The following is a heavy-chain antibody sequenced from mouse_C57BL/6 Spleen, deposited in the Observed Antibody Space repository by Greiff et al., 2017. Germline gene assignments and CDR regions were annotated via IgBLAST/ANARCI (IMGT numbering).Heavy chain of an antibody. D-gene: IGHD4-1*01. CDR3: ARWDVRGYFDY. CDR1: GYAFSSYW. V-gene: IGHV1-80*01. Sequence: QVQLKQSGAELVKPGASVKISCKASGYAFSSYWMNWVKQRPGKGLEWIGQIYPGDGDTNYNGKFKGKATLTADKSSSTAYMQLSSLTSEDSAVYFCARWDVRGYFDYWGQGTTLTVSS. CDR2: IYPGDGDT. J-gene: IGHJ2*01.